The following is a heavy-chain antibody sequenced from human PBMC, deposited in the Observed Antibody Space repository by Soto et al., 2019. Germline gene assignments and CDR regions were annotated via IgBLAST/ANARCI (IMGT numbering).Heavy chain of an antibody. CDR1: GFIFSNYA. CDR3: AKGSIIDYNSGSYYRPRDWFDP. V-gene: IGHV3-23*01. CDR2: ISGSGAST. D-gene: IGHD3-10*01. J-gene: IGHJ5*02. Sequence: GGSLRLSCAASGFIFSNYAMNWVRQAPGKGLEWVSGISGSGASTYYVDSVKGRFTISRDNSKNTLFLQMNSLKVEDTAVYYCAKGSIIDYNSGSYYRPRDWFDPWGQGTLVTVSS.